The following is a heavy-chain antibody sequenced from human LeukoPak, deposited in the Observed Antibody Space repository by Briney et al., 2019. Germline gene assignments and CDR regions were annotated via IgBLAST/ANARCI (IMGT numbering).Heavy chain of an antibody. D-gene: IGHD3-10*01. J-gene: IGHJ4*02. CDR2: IWYDGSNK. CDR1: GFTFSSYC. Sequence: AGSLSLSCAAYGFTFSSYCMSWVRQAPGKGLEWVADIWYDGSNKYYADSVKGRFTISRDNSKNTLYLQMNSLRAEDTAVYYCARGGSEFDYWGQGTLVTVSS. CDR3: ARGGSEFDY. V-gene: IGHV3-33*01.